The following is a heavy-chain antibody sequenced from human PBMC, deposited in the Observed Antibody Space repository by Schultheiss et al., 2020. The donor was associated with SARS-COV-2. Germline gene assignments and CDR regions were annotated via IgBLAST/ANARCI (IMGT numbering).Heavy chain of an antibody. Sequence: GESLKISCKGFGYRFSRYWIGWVRQMPGKGLEWMGIIYPGDSATRYSPPFEGQVSISADKSIDTAYLQWSSLQASDTAMYYCAGSIAVGVPDAFDIWGQGTMVTVSS. CDR2: IYPGDSAT. D-gene: IGHD6-19*01. CDR3: AGSIAVGVPDAFDI. CDR1: GYRFSRYW. V-gene: IGHV5-51*01. J-gene: IGHJ3*02.